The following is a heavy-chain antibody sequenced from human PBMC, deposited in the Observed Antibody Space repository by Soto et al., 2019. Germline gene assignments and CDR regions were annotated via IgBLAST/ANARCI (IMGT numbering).Heavy chain of an antibody. J-gene: IGHJ4*02. V-gene: IGHV3-64*01. CDR1: GFTFSRYA. D-gene: IGHD1-26*01. CDR3: ARDGGSYYLDY. CDR2: ISSNGRST. Sequence: EVQLVESGGGLVQPGGSLRLSCAASGFTFSRYAMHWVRQAPGKGLEYVSAISSNGRSTYYANSVKGRFTISRDNSKNTLYLQMGSLSAEDMAVYYCARDGGSYYLDYWGQGTLVTVSS.